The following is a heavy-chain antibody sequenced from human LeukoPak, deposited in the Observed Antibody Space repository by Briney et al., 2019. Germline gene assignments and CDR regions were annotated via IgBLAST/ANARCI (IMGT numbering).Heavy chain of an antibody. CDR1: GCSISSHY. D-gene: IGHD3-10*01. CDR2: IYYSGST. Sequence: SETLSLTCTASGCSISSHYWSWIRQPPGKGLEWIGYIYYSGSTNYNPSLKSRVTISVDTYKNQFSLKLSSVTAADTAVYYCARLETILLWFGSLDPWGQGTLVTVSS. CDR3: ARLETILLWFGSLDP. J-gene: IGHJ5*02. V-gene: IGHV4-59*11.